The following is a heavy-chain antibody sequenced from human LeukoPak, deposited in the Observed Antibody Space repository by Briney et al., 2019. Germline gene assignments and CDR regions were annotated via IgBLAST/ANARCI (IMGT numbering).Heavy chain of an antibody. Sequence: GGSLRLSCAAFGFAFSSDGMHWVPQAPRKGLEWVAYIHYDSSTEDYAGSVRGRFTISRANSKNTLYLQMNSLRTDDTAVYYGARGDKQLVFNRNKGGLDPWGQGTLVTVSS. D-gene: IGHD6-13*01. CDR3: ARGDKQLVFNRNKGGLDP. CDR2: IHYDSSTE. V-gene: IGHV3-30*02. J-gene: IGHJ5*02. CDR1: GFAFSSDG.